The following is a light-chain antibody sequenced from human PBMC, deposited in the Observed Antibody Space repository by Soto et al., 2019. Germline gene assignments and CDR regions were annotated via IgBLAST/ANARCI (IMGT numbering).Light chain of an antibody. CDR1: PSISRN. CDR3: QQSHSTPYT. Sequence: DIQLTQSPSSLSPSVGDRITLSCRASPSISRNLNWYQQMPGKAPSLLIYAARDLQSGVPGRFSGSGSGTEFNLTISSLQPEDLATYYCQQSHSTPYTFVPGTKLEI. J-gene: IGKJ2*01. V-gene: IGKV1-39*01. CDR2: AAR.